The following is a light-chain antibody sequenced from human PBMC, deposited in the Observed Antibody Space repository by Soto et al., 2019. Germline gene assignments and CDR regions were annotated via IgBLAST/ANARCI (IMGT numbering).Light chain of an antibody. CDR1: SSDVGGYNY. J-gene: IGLJ1*01. V-gene: IGLV2-14*01. Sequence: QSALTQPASVSGSPGQSITISCTGTSSDVGGYNYVSWYQQHPGKAPKLMIYDVSNRPSGVTNRFSGSKSGNTASLTISGLQAEDEAAYYCSSYTSSSFYVFGTGTTVTVL. CDR3: SSYTSSSFYV. CDR2: DVS.